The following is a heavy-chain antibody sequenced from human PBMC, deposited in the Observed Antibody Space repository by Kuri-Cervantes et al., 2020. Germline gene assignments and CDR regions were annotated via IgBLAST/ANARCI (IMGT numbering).Heavy chain of an antibody. CDR3: AKDPYYGSGSYYLPTHFDY. V-gene: IGHV3-23*01. CDR1: GFTVSSNY. Sequence: GESLKISFAASGFTVSSNYMSWVRQAPGKGLEWVSAISGSGGSTYYADSVKGRFTISRDNSKNTLYLQMNSLRAEDTAVYYCAKDPYYGSGSYYLPTHFDYWGQGTLVTVSS. D-gene: IGHD3-10*01. J-gene: IGHJ4*02. CDR2: ISGSGGST.